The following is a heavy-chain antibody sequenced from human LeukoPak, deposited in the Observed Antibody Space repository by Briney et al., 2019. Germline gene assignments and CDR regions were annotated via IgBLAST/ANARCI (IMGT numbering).Heavy chain of an antibody. J-gene: IGHJ6*03. CDR3: AKDMGSGYYYYYYMDV. V-gene: IGHV3-13*01. Sequence: GGSLRLSCAASGFTFSSYDIHWVRQATGKGLEWVSGIGTAGEIYYPGSVKGRFTISRENAKNSLYLQMNSLRAEDTALYYCAKDMGSGYYYYYYMDVWGKGTTVTISS. D-gene: IGHD2-15*01. CDR1: GFTFSSYD. CDR2: IGTAGEI.